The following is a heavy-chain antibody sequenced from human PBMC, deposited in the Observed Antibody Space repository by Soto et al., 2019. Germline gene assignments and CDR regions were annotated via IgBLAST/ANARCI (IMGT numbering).Heavy chain of an antibody. CDR3: ARMSSAGTLNWFDP. CDR2: MNTGSGQT. CDR1: GYTFVNFD. V-gene: IGHV1-8*01. J-gene: IGHJ5*02. D-gene: IGHD6-13*01. Sequence: QVQLVQSGAEVKEPGASVRVSCTASGYTFVNFDISWVRQAAGHGLEWLGWMNTGSGQTGYASKFQGRVAMTRDASTGTSHLELSSLTAGDTAVYYCARMSSAGTLNWFDPWGQGTLVTVSS.